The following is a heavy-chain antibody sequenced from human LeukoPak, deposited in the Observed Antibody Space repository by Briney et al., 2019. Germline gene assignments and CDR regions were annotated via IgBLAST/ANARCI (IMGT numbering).Heavy chain of an antibody. J-gene: IGHJ3*02. D-gene: IGHD6-19*01. CDR1: GFTFSCYR. CDR2: ISSCSSYI. CDR3: ARVVESGWRSDAFDI. V-gene: IGHV3-21*01. Sequence: GGSLRHSCAASGFTFSCYRMNWVRQAPGKGLEWVSSISSCSSYIYYADSLKGRFTISRDNAKNSLYLQMNSLRAEDTAVYYCARVVESGWRSDAFDIWGQGTMVTVSS.